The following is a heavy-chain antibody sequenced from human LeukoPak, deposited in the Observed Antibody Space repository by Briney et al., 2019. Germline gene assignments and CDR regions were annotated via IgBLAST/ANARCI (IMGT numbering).Heavy chain of an antibody. Sequence: SETLSLTCTVSGGSISSSSYYWGWIRQPPGKGLEWIGSIYYSGSTYYNPSLKSRVTISVDTSKNQFSLKLSSVTAADTAVYYCARDSLYCSGGSCYPDYWGQGTLVTVSS. V-gene: IGHV4-39*07. D-gene: IGHD2-15*01. CDR1: GGSISSSSYY. J-gene: IGHJ4*02. CDR3: ARDSLYCSGGSCYPDY. CDR2: IYYSGST.